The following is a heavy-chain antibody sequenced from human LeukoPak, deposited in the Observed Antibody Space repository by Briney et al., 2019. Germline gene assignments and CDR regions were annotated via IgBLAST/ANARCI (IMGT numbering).Heavy chain of an antibody. J-gene: IGHJ6*03. V-gene: IGHV1-8*01. CDR2: MNPQSGDG. CDR1: GYIFTSHD. Sequence: ASMKVSCKTSGYIFTSHDISWLRQAPGQGLEWMGWMNPQSGDGHSAPKFQGRVTMTRDTSISTAYMELSRLRSDDTAVYYCARGAPIHYYYMDVWGKGTTVTVSS. CDR3: ARGAPIHYYYMDV.